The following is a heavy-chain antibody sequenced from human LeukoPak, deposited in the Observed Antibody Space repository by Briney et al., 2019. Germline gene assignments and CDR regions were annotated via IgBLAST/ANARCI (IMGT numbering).Heavy chain of an antibody. Sequence: ASVKVSCKASGYTFTGYYMHWVRQAPGQGLEWMGRINPNSGGTNYAQKFQGRVTMTRDTSISTAYMELSRLRSDATAVYYCAGESITGTSFDYWGQGTLVTVSS. CDR2: INPNSGGT. D-gene: IGHD1-20*01. V-gene: IGHV1-2*06. CDR1: GYTFTGYY. J-gene: IGHJ4*02. CDR3: AGESITGTSFDY.